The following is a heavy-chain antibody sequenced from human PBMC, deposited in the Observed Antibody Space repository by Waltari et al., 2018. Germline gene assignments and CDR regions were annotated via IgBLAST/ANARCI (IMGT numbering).Heavy chain of an antibody. CDR2: VFYSGST. V-gene: IGHV4-59*08. Sequence: QMQLQESGPGLVKPSETLSLTCIVSGDSMTSYYWSWVRQPPGKGLEWIGYVFYSGSTNYNPSLESRVTISIDTSKNHFSLKLSSVTAADTAVYYCARLQNSARYSWFDPWGQGTLVTVSS. CDR1: GDSMTSYY. CDR3: ARLQNSARYSWFDP. D-gene: IGHD1-26*01. J-gene: IGHJ5*02.